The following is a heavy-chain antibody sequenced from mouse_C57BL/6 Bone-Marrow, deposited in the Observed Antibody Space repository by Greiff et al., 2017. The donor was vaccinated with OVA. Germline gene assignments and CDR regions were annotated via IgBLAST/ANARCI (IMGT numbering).Heavy chain of an antibody. V-gene: IGHV14-4*01. CDR3: TPYYYGSSHPFAY. J-gene: IGHJ3*01. CDR2: IDPENGDT. Sequence: EVQLQQSGAELVRPGASVKLSCTASGFNIKDDYMHWVKQRPEQGLEWIGWIDPENGDTEYASKFQGKAAITAETSSNTAYLQLSSLTSEDTAVYYGTPYYYGSSHPFAYWGQGTLVTVSA. CDR1: GFNIKDDY. D-gene: IGHD1-1*01.